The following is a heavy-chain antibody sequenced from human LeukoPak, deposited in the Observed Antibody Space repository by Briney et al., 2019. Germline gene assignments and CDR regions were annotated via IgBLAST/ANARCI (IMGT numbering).Heavy chain of an antibody. Sequence: ASVKVSCKAFGYTFTGYYIHWVRQAPGQGFEWMGWINPNSGGTNYAQKFQGRVTMTRDTSTSTAYMALSRLRSDDTAVYFCARGRVGYCSSTSCYVFDPWGQGTLVTVSS. J-gene: IGHJ5*02. CDR2: INPNSGGT. D-gene: IGHD2-2*01. CDR3: ARGRVGYCSSTSCYVFDP. V-gene: IGHV1-2*02. CDR1: GYTFTGYY.